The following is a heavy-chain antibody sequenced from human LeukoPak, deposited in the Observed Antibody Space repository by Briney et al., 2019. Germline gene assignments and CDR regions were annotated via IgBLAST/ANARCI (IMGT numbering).Heavy chain of an antibody. CDR1: GFTFSSYA. V-gene: IGHV3-64*01. CDR3: ARAHGSGSYYNGAFDI. Sequence: PGGSLRLSCAASGFTFSSYAMHWVRQAPGKGLEHVSAISSNGGSTYYANSVKGRFTISRDNSKNTLYLQMGSLRAEDMAVYYCARAHGSGSYYNGAFDIWGQGTMVTVSS. J-gene: IGHJ3*02. CDR2: ISSNGGST. D-gene: IGHD3-10*01.